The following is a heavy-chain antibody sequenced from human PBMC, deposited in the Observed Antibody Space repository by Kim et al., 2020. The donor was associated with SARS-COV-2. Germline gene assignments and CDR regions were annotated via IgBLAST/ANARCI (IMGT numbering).Heavy chain of an antibody. CDR3: ASREASSVVPAAPGRYFDY. J-gene: IGHJ4*02. CDR2: INHSGST. D-gene: IGHD2-2*01. Sequence: SETLSLTCAVYGGSFSGYYWSWIRQPPGKGLEWIGEINHSGSTNYNPSLKSRVTISVDTSKNQFSLKLSSVTAADTAVYYCASREASSVVPAAPGRYFDYWGQGTLVTVSS. V-gene: IGHV4-34*01. CDR1: GGSFSGYY.